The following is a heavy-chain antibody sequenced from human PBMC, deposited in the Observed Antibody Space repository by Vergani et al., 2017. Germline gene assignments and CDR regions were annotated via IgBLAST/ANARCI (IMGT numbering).Heavy chain of an antibody. CDR2: INPNSGGT. J-gene: IGHJ6*03. D-gene: IGHD6-13*01. V-gene: IGHV1-2*06. CDR3: ARDLISSAAAGEIDSYYYYYYMDV. CDR1: GYTFTGYY. Sequence: QVQLVQSGAEVKKPGASVKVSCKASGYTFTGYYMHWVRQAPGQGLEWMGRINPNSGGTNYAQKFQGRVTMTRDTSISTAYMELSRLRSDDTAVYYCARDLISSAAAGEIDSYYYYYYMDVGGKGTTVTVSS.